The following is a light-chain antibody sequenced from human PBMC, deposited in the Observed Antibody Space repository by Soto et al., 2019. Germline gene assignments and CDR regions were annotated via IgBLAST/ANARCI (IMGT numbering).Light chain of an antibody. Sequence: EIVLTQSPGTLSLSPGERATLSCRASQSVSSSYLAWYQQKPGQAPRLLLYGASSRATGIPDRFSGRGSGTDFPITSSRLEPEDFALYYCQQYGSSPETFGQGTKVEIK. J-gene: IGKJ1*01. CDR2: GAS. CDR1: QSVSSSY. CDR3: QQYGSSPET. V-gene: IGKV3-20*01.